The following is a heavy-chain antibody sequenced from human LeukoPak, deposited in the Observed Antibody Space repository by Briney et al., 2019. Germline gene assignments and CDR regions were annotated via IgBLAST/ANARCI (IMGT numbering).Heavy chain of an antibody. Sequence: PSETLSVTCAVYGGSFSGYYWSWIRQPPGKGLEWIGEINHSGSTNYNPSLKSRVTISVDTSKNQFSLKLSSVTAADTAVYYCARGQGESDYWGQGTLVTVTS. J-gene: IGHJ4*02. V-gene: IGHV4-34*01. CDR3: ARGQGESDY. CDR1: GGSFSGYY. D-gene: IGHD3-16*01. CDR2: INHSGST.